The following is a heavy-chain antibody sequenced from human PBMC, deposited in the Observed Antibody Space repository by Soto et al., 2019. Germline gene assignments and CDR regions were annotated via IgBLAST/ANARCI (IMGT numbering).Heavy chain of an antibody. V-gene: IGHV4-39*01. D-gene: IGHD2-15*01. J-gene: IGHJ4*02. Sequence: PSETLSLTCTVSGGSISSSSYYWGWIRQPPGKGLEWIGSIYYSGSTYYNPSLKSRVTISVDTSKNQFSLKLSSVTAADTAVYYCAINDEGRYGDYCSGGSCFDYWGQGTLVTVSS. CDR1: GGSISSSSYY. CDR2: IYYSGST. CDR3: AINDEGRYGDYCSGGSCFDY.